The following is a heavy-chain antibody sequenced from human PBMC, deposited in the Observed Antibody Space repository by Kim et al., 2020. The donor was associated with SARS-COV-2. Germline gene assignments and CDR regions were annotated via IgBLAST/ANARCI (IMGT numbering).Heavy chain of an antibody. D-gene: IGHD6-19*01. J-gene: IGHJ4*02. Sequence: YNPSLKSRVTISVDTSKNQFSLKLTSVTAADTAVYYCASLRAVAGGFFSYWGQGTLVTVSS. V-gene: IGHV4-39*07. CDR3: ASLRAVAGGFFSY.